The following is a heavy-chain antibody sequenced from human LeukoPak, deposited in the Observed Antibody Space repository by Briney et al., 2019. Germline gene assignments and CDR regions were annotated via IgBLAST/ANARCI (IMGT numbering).Heavy chain of an antibody. Sequence: ASVKVSCKASGYRFSSNGISWVRQAPGQGLEWVGWVSTYNSDTNYAPKFQGRVTMTNDTSTSTVYMELRSLRTDDTAVYYCALDNWNEFDPWGQGTLVTVSS. CDR2: VSTYNSDT. CDR3: ALDNWNEFDP. D-gene: IGHD1-20*01. CDR1: GYRFSSNG. J-gene: IGHJ5*02. V-gene: IGHV1-18*01.